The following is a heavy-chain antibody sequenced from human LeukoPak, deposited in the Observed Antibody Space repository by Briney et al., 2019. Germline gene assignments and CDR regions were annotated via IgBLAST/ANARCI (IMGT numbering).Heavy chain of an antibody. J-gene: IGHJ4*02. CDR3: AKPWDYVAQTHFDY. CDR2: ISSSSGYI. Sequence: PGGSLRLSCAASGFSFSTYSMNWVRQAPGKGLEWGSFISSSSGYIYYADSVKGRFTISRDNAKNSLYLQMNNLRAEDTAVYYCAKPWDYVAQTHFDYWGQGTLVTVSS. D-gene: IGHD4-17*01. CDR1: GFSFSTYS. V-gene: IGHV3-21*01.